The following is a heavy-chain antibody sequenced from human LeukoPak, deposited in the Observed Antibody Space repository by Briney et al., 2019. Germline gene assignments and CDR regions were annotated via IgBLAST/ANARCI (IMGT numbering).Heavy chain of an antibody. CDR3: ARALYSSGWYGAFDI. J-gene: IGHJ3*02. V-gene: IGHV1-2*02. CDR1: GYTFTGYY. D-gene: IGHD6-19*01. Sequence: ASVTVSCKASGYTFTGYYMHWVRQAPGQGLEWMGWINPNSGGTNYAQKFQGRVTMTRDTSISTAYVELSRLRSDDTAVYYCARALYSSGWYGAFDIWGQGTMVTVSS. CDR2: INPNSGGT.